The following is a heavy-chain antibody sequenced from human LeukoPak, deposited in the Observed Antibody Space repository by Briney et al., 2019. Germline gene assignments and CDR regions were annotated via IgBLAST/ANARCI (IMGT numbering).Heavy chain of an antibody. CDR3: ARDRGVVATISGYFDY. D-gene: IGHD5-12*01. J-gene: IGHJ4*02. Sequence: ASVKVSCKASGGTFSNYAISWVRQAPGQGLEWMGWINPNSGGTNYAQKFQGRVTVTRDTSISTAYMELSRLRSDDTAVYYCARDRGVVATISGYFDYWGQGTLVTVSS. CDR2: INPNSGGT. V-gene: IGHV1-2*02. CDR1: GGTFSNYA.